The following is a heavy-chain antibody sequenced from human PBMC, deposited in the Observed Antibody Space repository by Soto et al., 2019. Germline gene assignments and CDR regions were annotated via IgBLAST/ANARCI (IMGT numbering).Heavy chain of an antibody. J-gene: IGHJ4*02. CDR3: ARDRDDFWSRFTFGY. D-gene: IGHD3-3*01. V-gene: IGHV3-30-3*01. CDR2: ISYDGSNK. CDR1: GFTFSSYA. Sequence: GGSLRLSCAASGFTFSSYAMHWVRQAPGKGLEWVAVISYDGSNKYYADSVKGRFTISRDNSKNTLYLQMNSLRAEDTAVYYCARDRDDFWSRFTFGYWGQGTLVTV.